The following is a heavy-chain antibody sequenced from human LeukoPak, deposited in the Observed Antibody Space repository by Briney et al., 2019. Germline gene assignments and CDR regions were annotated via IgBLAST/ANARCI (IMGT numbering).Heavy chain of an antibody. Sequence: SVKVSCKASGGTFSSYAISWVRQAPGQGLEWMGRIIPILGIANYAQKFQGRVTITADKSTSTAYMELSSLRSEDTAVYYCAKSTVDYGDYTKVRRNNWFDPWGQGTLVTVSS. CDR2: IIPILGIA. D-gene: IGHD4-17*01. CDR3: AKSTVDYGDYTKVRRNNWFDP. CDR1: GGTFSSYA. J-gene: IGHJ5*02. V-gene: IGHV1-69*04.